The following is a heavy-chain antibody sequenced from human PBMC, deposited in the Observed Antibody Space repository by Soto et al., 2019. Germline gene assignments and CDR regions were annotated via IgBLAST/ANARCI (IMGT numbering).Heavy chain of an antibody. D-gene: IGHD3-22*01. J-gene: IGHJ4*02. CDR1: GFTFSSYA. V-gene: IGHV3-23*01. Sequence: GGSLRLSCAASGFTFSSYAMSWVRQAPGKGLEWVSAISGSGGSTYYADSVKGRFTISRDNSKNTLYLQMNSLRAEATAVYYCAKGAAMIVVVSPLGYWGQGTLVTVSS. CDR2: ISGSGGST. CDR3: AKGAAMIVVVSPLGY.